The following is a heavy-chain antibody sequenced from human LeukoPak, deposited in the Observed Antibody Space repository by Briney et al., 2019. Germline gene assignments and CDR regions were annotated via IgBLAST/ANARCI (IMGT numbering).Heavy chain of an antibody. V-gene: IGHV3-66*02. CDR2: IYSGDST. Sequence: GGSLRLSCAPSGFIFSNYWMHWVRQAPGKGLEWVSVIYSGDSTYYADSVKGRFTISRDNSKNTLYLQMNSLRAEDTAVYYCARSSAGYYYYYGMDVWGQGTTVTVSS. J-gene: IGHJ6*02. CDR3: ARSSAGYYYYYGMDV. D-gene: IGHD6-13*01. CDR1: GFIFSNYW.